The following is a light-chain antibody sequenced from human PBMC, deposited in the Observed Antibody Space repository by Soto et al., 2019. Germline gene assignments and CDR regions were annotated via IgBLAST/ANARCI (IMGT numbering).Light chain of an antibody. CDR2: AAS. V-gene: IGKV3-20*01. CDR3: QQYDSSPRT. Sequence: EIVLTQSPATLSLSPGERATLSCRASQSVGSSLAWYQQKLGQAPRLLIYAASDRATGIPGRFSGSGSGTDFTLTISRLEPEDFAVYWCQQYDSSPRTFGQGTKVDIK. CDR1: QSVGSS. J-gene: IGKJ1*01.